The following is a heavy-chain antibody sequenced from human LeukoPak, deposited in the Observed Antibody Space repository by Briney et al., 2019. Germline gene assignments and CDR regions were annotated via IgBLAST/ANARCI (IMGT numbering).Heavy chain of an antibody. V-gene: IGHV3-30*03. J-gene: IGHJ4*02. CDR3: ASLESAKSQIDY. Sequence: GGSLRLSCAASGFTFSSYGMHWVRQAPGKGLEWVAVISYDGSNKYYADSVKGRFTIPRDNSKNTLYLQMNSLRAEDTAVYYCASLESAKSQIDYWGQGTLVTVSS. CDR2: ISYDGSNK. CDR1: GFTFSSYG.